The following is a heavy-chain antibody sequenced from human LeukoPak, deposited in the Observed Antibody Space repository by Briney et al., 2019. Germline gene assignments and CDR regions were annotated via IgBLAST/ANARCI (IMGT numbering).Heavy chain of an antibody. D-gene: IGHD3-10*01. CDR2: ISPRGDIT. CDR1: GFTFSSHG. Sequence: GGSLRLSCAASGFTFSSHGMNWVRQAPGEGLEWVSGISPRGDITYYADSVKGRFTVSRDNFKNTLYLEVISLTAEDTAVYYCAKDDAWLQFGEWSQGTLVTVSS. V-gene: IGHV3-23*01. J-gene: IGHJ4*02. CDR3: AKDDAWLQFGE.